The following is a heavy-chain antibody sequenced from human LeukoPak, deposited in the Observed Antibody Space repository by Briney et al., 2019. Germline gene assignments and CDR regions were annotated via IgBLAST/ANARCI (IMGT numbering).Heavy chain of an antibody. CDR3: AKDATYYYDSSGYYLYNWFDP. Sequence: GGTLRLSCAASGFTFSSYGMSGVRQAPGKGLEWVSAISGSGGSTYYADSVKGRFTISRDNSKNTLYLQMNSLRAEDTAVYYCAKDATYYYDSSGYYLYNWFDPWGQGTLVTVSS. CDR1: GFTFSSYG. D-gene: IGHD3-22*01. V-gene: IGHV3-23*01. J-gene: IGHJ5*02. CDR2: ISGSGGST.